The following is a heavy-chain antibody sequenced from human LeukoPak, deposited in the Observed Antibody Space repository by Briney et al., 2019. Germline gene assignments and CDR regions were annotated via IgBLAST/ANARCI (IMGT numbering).Heavy chain of an antibody. CDR3: AKDTYYDFWSGLDGNY. J-gene: IGHJ4*02. D-gene: IGHD3-3*01. CDR2: ISGSGGST. V-gene: IGHV3-23*01. Sequence: QPGGSLRLSCAASGFTFSSYAMSWVRQAPGKGLEWVSAISGSGGSTYYADSVKGRFTISRDNSKNTLYLQMNSLRAEDTAVYYCAKDTYYDFWSGLDGNYWGQGTLVTVSS. CDR1: GFTFSSYA.